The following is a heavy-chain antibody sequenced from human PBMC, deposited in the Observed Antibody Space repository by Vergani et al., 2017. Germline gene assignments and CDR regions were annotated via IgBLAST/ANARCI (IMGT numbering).Heavy chain of an antibody. CDR3: ASARLLPAAHYFFDY. D-gene: IGHD2-2*01. CDR1: GFTSAGYA. CDR2: ISWNSNSI. Sequence: EVQLEESGGGLVLPGRSLRLSCVASGFTSAGYAMHWVRQAAGKGLEWVSGISWNSNSIGYADSVKGRFTISRDNAKNSLYLQMNSLRAEDTALYYCASARLLPAAHYFFDYWGQGTLVTVSS. J-gene: IGHJ4*02. V-gene: IGHV3-9*02.